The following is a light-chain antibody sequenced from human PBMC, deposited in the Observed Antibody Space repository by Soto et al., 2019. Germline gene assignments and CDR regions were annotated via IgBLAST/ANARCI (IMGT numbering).Light chain of an antibody. CDR2: DAS. CDR3: QQRTNWPLT. V-gene: IGKV3-11*01. Sequence: EVVLTQSPATLSLSPGERATLSCRASQSVRSYLAWYQHKPGQAPRLLIYDASNRATGIPARFSGNGSGTDFTLTISSLEPEDFAVYYCQQRTNWPLTFGGGAKVGIK. J-gene: IGKJ4*01. CDR1: QSVRSY.